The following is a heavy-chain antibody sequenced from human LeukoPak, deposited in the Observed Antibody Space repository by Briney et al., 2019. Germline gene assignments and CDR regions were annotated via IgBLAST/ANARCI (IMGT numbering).Heavy chain of an antibody. Sequence: ASVKVSCKVSGYTFTDYYMHWVRQAPGKGLEWMGLVDPEDGETIYAEKFQGRVTITADTSTDTAYMELSSLRSEDTAVYYCATDRRDGYTDPFDYWGQGTLVTVSS. CDR1: GYTFTDYY. D-gene: IGHD5-24*01. CDR2: VDPEDGET. J-gene: IGHJ4*02. CDR3: ATDRRDGYTDPFDY. V-gene: IGHV1-69-2*01.